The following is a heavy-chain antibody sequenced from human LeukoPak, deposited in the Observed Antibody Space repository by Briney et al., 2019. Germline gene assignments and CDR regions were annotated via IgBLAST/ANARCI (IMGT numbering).Heavy chain of an antibody. V-gene: IGHV3-30-3*01. CDR2: ISYDGSNK. CDR3: ASLGGIVVPNDAFDI. J-gene: IGHJ3*02. Sequence: GGSLRLSCAASGFTFGSYAMHWVRQAPGKGLEWVAVISYDGSNKYYADSVKGRFTISRDNSKNTLYLQMNSLRAEDTAVYYCASLGGIVVPNDAFDIWGQGTMVTVSS. D-gene: IGHD2-15*01. CDR1: GFTFGSYA.